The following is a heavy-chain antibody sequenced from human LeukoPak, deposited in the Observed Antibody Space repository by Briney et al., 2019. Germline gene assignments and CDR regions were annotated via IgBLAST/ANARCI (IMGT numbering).Heavy chain of an antibody. Sequence: SCKASGYTFTSYGISWVRQAPGKGLEWVSAISGSGATTYYADSVKGRFTISRDNSKNTLYLQMNSLRAEDTAVYYCAKGPNGYCSSTSCYADYWGQGTLVTVSS. CDR2: ISGSGATT. V-gene: IGHV3-23*01. CDR3: AKGPNGYCSSTSCYADY. J-gene: IGHJ4*02. CDR1: GYTFTSYG. D-gene: IGHD2-2*01.